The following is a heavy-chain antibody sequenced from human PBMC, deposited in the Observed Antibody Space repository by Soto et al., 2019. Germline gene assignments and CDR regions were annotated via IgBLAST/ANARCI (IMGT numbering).Heavy chain of an antibody. CDR3: AKGGGTYSSDTSAYSAFDY. CDR1: GFTFSNYA. D-gene: IGHD3-22*01. V-gene: IGHV3-23*01. CDR2: IGGSGDWT. Sequence: PGGSLRLSCAASGFTFSNYAMSWVRQAPGKGLEWVSAIGGSGDWTYYADSVKGRFTISRDNSKNTLSLQMISLRAEDTAVYYCAKGGGTYSSDTSAYSAFDYWAQGTLVTVSS. J-gene: IGHJ4*02.